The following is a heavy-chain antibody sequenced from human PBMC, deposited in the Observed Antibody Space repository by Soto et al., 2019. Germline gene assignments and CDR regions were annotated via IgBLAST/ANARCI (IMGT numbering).Heavy chain of an antibody. CDR2: IKQDGSEK. V-gene: IGHV3-7*01. J-gene: IGHJ4*02. D-gene: IGHD6-19*01. CDR3: GGRSGWYYFDY. CDR1: GFTFSSYW. Sequence: EVQLVESGGGLVQPGGSLRLSCAASGFTFSSYWMSWVRQAPGKGLEWVANIKQDGSEKYYVDSVKGRSTISRDNAKNSLYLQMNSLRAEDTAVYYCGGRSGWYYFDYWGQGSLVTVSS.